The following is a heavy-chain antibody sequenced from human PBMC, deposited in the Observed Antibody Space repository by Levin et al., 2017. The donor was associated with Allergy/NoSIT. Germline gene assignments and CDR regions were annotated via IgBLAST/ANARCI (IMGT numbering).Heavy chain of an antibody. V-gene: IGHV3-23*01. D-gene: IGHD2-21*02. CDR3: AKDDTPETANTAFDK. CDR1: GFRFSTYA. Sequence: AGGSLRLSCVASGFRFSTYAMSWVRQAPGKGLEWVSVISGSGDRTDYADSVKGRVTISRDNSKNTLYLEMNSLRVEDTAIYYCAKDDTPETANTAFDKWGQGTLVTVSS. CDR2: ISGSGDRT. J-gene: IGHJ4*02.